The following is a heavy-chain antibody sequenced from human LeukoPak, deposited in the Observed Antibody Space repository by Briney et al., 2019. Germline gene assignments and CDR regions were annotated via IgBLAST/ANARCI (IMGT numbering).Heavy chain of an antibody. CDR3: ARDGVFDYDSSGYYDY. J-gene: IGHJ4*02. D-gene: IGHD3-22*01. Sequence: SVKVSCKASGGTFSSYAISWVRQAPGQGLEWMGGIIPIFGTANYAQKFQGRVTITADESTSTAYMELSSLRSEDTAVYYCARDGVFDYDSSGYYDYWGQGTLVTVSS. CDR1: GGTFSSYA. V-gene: IGHV1-69*13. CDR2: IIPIFGTA.